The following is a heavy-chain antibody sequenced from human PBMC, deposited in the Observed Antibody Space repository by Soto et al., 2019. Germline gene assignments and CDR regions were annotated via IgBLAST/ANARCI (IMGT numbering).Heavy chain of an antibody. CDR1: GFTFRGTP. V-gene: IGHV3-73*01. CDR2: IRSKADSYAT. Sequence: GGPRRPPCAPSGFTFRGTPLHRFRKAYGKGLEWVGRIRSKADSYATAYAASVKGRFTISRDDSKNTAYLQMNSLKTEDTAVYYCTPINPYYYDSSGYRDYFDYWGQGT. CDR3: TPINPYYYDSSGYRDYFDY. J-gene: IGHJ4*02. D-gene: IGHD3-22*01.